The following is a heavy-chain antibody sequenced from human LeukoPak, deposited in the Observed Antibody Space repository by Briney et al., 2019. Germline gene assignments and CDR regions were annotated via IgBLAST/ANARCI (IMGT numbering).Heavy chain of an antibody. Sequence: GGSLRLSCAASGFTFSSYGMHWVRQAPGKGLEWVAVISYDGSNKYYADSVKGRLTISRDNSKNTLYLQMNSLRAEDTAVYYCAKDLGRWRYEGVLDYWGQGTLVTVSS. CDR3: AKDLGRWRYEGVLDY. J-gene: IGHJ4*02. V-gene: IGHV3-30*18. D-gene: IGHD2-21*01. CDR2: ISYDGSNK. CDR1: GFTFSSYG.